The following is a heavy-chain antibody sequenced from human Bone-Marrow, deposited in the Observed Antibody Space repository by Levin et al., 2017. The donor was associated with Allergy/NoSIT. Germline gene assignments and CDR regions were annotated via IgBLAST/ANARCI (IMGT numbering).Heavy chain of an antibody. CDR3: AREGDNWGNYYGLDV. CDR1: GFTFTSYA. CDR2: MSGSGHST. D-gene: IGHD7-27*01. J-gene: IGHJ6*02. Sequence: GGSLRLSCVASGFTFTSYALNWVRQAPGKGPEWVASMSGSGHSTYYADSVKGRFTTSRENAKNSLYLQLNNLRAGDTAVYYCAREGDNWGNYYGLDVWGQGTTVTVSS. V-gene: IGHV3-23*01.